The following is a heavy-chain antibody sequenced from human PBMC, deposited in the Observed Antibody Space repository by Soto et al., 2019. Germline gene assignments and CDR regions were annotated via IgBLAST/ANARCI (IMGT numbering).Heavy chain of an antibody. J-gene: IGHJ4*02. CDR1: GFTFSSYG. V-gene: IGHV3-30*18. CDR3: AKGPQYLDY. CDR2: ISYDGSNK. Sequence: GGSLRLCCAASGFTFSSYGMHWVRQAPGKGLEWVAVISYDGSNKYYADSVKGRFTISXXXXXXTXYXQXXXLRAEDTAVYYCAKGPQYLDYWGQGTLDTVSS.